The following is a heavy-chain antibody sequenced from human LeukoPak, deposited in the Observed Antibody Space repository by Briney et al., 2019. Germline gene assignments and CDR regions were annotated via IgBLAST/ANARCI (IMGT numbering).Heavy chain of an antibody. CDR3: VKGPSGNYFYFDY. J-gene: IGHJ4*02. D-gene: IGHD1-26*01. CDR2: ISSDGGRT. CDR1: GFTFSSFA. V-gene: IGHV3-64D*09. Sequence: GGSLRLSCSASGFTFSSFAMFWVRRAPGKGLEYVSGISSDGGRTNYADSVKARFTISRDNSKVTLYLQMTSLSPEDTAIYYCVKGPSGNYFYFDYWGQGTLVTVSS.